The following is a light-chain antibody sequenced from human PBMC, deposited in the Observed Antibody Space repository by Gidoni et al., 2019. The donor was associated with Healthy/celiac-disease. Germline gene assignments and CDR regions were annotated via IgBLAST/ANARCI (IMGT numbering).Light chain of an antibody. J-gene: IGKJ1*01. CDR1: QSVSSY. Sequence: ELVFTQSTATLSLSPWERPTHSCRASQSVSSYLAWYQQKPGQAPRLLIYDASDRATGIPARFSGSGSGTDFTLTISSLEPEDFAVDYCQRRSNWPPGTFXXXTKVEIK. CDR2: DAS. CDR3: QRRSNWPPGT. V-gene: IGKV3-11*01.